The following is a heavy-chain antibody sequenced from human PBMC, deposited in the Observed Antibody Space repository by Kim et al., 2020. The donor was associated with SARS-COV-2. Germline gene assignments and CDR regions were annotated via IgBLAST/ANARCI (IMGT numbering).Heavy chain of an antibody. CDR1: GFTFSSYA. D-gene: IGHD6-13*01. J-gene: IGHJ6*02. CDR2: MSGSGGSI. V-gene: IGHV3-23*01. Sequence: GGSLRLSCGASGFTFSSYAMGWVRQAPGKGLDWVSVMSGSGGSIFYADSVKGRFTISRDNSKNTLYLLMNTLGAEDTATYYCAKGGAAHYYYVMDVWGQGPTVTVSS. CDR3: AKGGAAHYYYVMDV.